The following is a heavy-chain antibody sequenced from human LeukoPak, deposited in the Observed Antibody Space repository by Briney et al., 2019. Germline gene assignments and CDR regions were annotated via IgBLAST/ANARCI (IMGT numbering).Heavy chain of an antibody. J-gene: IGHJ4*02. CDR1: GGSISSSNW. CDR3: AREKRRYYYDSSGYSAGGDY. CDR2: IYHSGST. Sequence: SETLSLTCAVSGGSISSSNWWSWVRQPPGKGLEWIGEIYHSGSTNYNPSLKSRVTISVDKSKNQFSLKLSSVTAADTAVYYCAREKRRYYYDSSGYSAGGDYWGQGTLVTVSS. D-gene: IGHD3-22*01. V-gene: IGHV4-4*02.